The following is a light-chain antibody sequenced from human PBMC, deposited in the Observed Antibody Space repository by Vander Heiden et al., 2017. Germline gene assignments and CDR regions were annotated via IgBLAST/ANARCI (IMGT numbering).Light chain of an antibody. Sequence: DIVMTQSPLSLPVTPGEPASISCRSSQSLLHSNAYNYLDWYLQKPGQSPQLLIYLGSNRASGVPDRFSGSGSGTDFTLKISRVEAEDVGVYYCMQALQTHLFTFGPGTKVDIK. V-gene: IGKV2-28*01. J-gene: IGKJ3*01. CDR2: LGS. CDR3: MQALQTHLFT. CDR1: QSLLHSNAYNY.